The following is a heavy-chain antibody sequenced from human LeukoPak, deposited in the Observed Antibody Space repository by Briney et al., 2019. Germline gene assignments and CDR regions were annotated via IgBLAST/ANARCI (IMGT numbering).Heavy chain of an antibody. Sequence: ASVKVSCKASGYTFTGYYMHWVRQAPGQGLEWMGWINPNSGGTDYAQKFQGRVTMTRDTSISTAYMELSRLRSDDTAVYYCARAWGGYCSSTSCYDWFDPWGQGTLVTVSS. D-gene: IGHD2-2*01. V-gene: IGHV1-2*02. CDR1: GYTFTGYY. CDR3: ARAWGGYCSSTSCYDWFDP. CDR2: INPNSGGT. J-gene: IGHJ5*02.